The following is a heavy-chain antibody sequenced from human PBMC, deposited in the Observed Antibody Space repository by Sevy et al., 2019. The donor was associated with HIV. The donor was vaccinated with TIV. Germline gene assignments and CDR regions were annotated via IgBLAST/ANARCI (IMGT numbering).Heavy chain of an antibody. CDR3: ARDSGEGYYAMDV. Sequence: GGSLRLSCAASGFTFSSYTVNWVRQAPGKGLDWVSSISTTSTYVYYADSVKGRFTISRDNAKNSLYLQVNSLRAEDTAVYYCARDSGEGYYAMDVWGQGTTVTVSS. V-gene: IGHV3-21*01. CDR2: ISTTSTYV. CDR1: GFTFSSYT. J-gene: IGHJ6*02. D-gene: IGHD3-10*01.